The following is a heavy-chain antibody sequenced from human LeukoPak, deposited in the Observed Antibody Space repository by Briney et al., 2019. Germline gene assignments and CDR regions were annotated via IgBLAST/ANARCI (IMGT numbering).Heavy chain of an antibody. CDR2: RYTSGST. Sequence: SETLSLTCTVSGGSISSGSNYWSWIRQPVGKGLEWIGRRYTSGSTKYNPSLKSRVTISVETSKNQFSLKLSSVTAADTAVYYCARHLYGDYANFDYWGQGTLVTVSS. J-gene: IGHJ4*02. V-gene: IGHV4-61*02. CDR3: ARHLYGDYANFDY. CDR1: GGSISSGSNY. D-gene: IGHD4-17*01.